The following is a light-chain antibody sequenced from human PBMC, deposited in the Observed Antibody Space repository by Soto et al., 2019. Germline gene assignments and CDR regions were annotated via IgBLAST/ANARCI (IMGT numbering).Light chain of an antibody. Sequence: QSVLTQPASVSGSPGQSITISCTGTSSDVGGYNYVSWYQQHPGKAPKLMIYDVSNRPSGVSNRFSGSKSGNTASLTISGLQAEDEADYYCSSYTSSSTLPYVFGTETKVTVL. CDR1: SSDVGGYNY. CDR3: SSYTSSSTLPYV. CDR2: DVS. V-gene: IGLV2-14*01. J-gene: IGLJ1*01.